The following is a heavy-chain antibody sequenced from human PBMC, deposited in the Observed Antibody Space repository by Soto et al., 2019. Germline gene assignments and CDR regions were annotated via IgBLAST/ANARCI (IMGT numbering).Heavy chain of an antibody. CDR3: AKEAVAGTFDY. Sequence: GGSLRLSCAASGFSFSTYGMSWGRQAPGQGLEWVSGFSGTGGSTYYADSVKGRFTISRDNSKNTLYLQMNSLRAEDTAVYYCAKEAVAGTFDYWGQGTLVTVSS. V-gene: IGHV3-23*01. CDR1: GFSFSTYG. J-gene: IGHJ4*02. CDR2: FSGTGGST. D-gene: IGHD6-19*01.